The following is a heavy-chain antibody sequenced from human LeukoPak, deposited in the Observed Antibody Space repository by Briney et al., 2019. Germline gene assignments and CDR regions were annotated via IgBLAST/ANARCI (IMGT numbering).Heavy chain of an antibody. Sequence: GVSLTLYCAASGFTFSSYAMHWVRQAPGKGLEWVAVISYDGSNKYYADSVKGRFTISRDNSKNTLYLQMNSLRAEDTAVFYCARDREGYTLDYWGQGTRVTVSS. V-gene: IGHV3-30*04. D-gene: IGHD5-24*01. CDR3: ARDREGYTLDY. CDR1: GFTFSSYA. J-gene: IGHJ4*02. CDR2: ISYDGSNK.